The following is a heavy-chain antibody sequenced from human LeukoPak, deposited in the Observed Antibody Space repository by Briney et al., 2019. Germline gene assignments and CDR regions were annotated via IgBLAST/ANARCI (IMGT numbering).Heavy chain of an antibody. CDR1: GFTFSGHG. V-gene: IGHV3-48*01. CDR3: ARDSSRGPAAAQDAFDI. J-gene: IGHJ3*02. CDR2: IGWSSGNK. Sequence: GGSLRLSCAASGFTFSGHGMHWVRQAPGKGLEWLTYIGWSSGNKNYADSVKGRFTLSRDNAKNSLYLQMNSLRAEETAVYYCARDSSRGPAAAQDAFDIWGQGTMVTVSS. D-gene: IGHD6-13*01.